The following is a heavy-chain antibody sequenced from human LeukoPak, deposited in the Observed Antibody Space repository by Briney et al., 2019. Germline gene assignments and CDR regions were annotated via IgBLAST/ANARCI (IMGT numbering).Heavy chain of an antibody. Sequence: PRGSLRPSCAASGFTFSSYAMGWVRQAPGKGLEWVPAVSGSGGTTHYADSVKGRFTISRDNSKNTIYLQMNSLRAEDTAVYFCIKVIMFAFDIWGQGTMVTVSS. D-gene: IGHD3-10*02. CDR1: GFTFSSYA. V-gene: IGHV3-23*01. J-gene: IGHJ3*02. CDR3: IKVIMFAFDI. CDR2: VSGSGGTT.